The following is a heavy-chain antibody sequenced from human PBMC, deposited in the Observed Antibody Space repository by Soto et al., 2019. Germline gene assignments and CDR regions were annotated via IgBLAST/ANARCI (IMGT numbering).Heavy chain of an antibody. V-gene: IGHV3-23*01. CDR1: GFTFHDYA. D-gene: IGHD3-10*02. CDR3: AKDPNTDYVGAFEM. J-gene: IGHJ3*02. Sequence: GGSLRLSCATSGFTFHDYAMSWVRQAPGKGPEWVSGILSGGSTYYADSVKGRFTISRDNSKTTVSLQMNSLRAEDTAVYFCAKDPNTDYVGAFEMWGQGTKVTVSS. CDR2: ILSGGST.